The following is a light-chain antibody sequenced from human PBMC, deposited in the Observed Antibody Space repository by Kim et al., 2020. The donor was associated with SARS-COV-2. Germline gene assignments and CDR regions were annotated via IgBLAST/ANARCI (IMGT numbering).Light chain of an antibody. Sequence: ASVGGRVTITCRASQSSSSWLAWYQQKPGKAPKLLIYKASSLESGVPARFSGSGSGTEFTLTISSLQPDDFATYYCQQYKSYPLTFGGGTKVDIK. V-gene: IGKV1-5*03. J-gene: IGKJ4*01. CDR2: KAS. CDR3: QQYKSYPLT. CDR1: QSSSSW.